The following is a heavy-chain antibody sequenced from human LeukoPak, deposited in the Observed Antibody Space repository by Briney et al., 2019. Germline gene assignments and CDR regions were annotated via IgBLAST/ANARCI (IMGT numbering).Heavy chain of an antibody. D-gene: IGHD6-19*01. CDR2: MNQDGSEK. J-gene: IGHJ3*02. CDR3: ALHPIAVASPHAFDI. V-gene: IGHV3-7*03. Sequence: GGSLRLSCAASGFTFSAYFMTWVRQAPGKGLEWVANMNQDGSEKNYVDSVKGRFTISRDNSKNTLYLQMNSLRAEDTAVYYCALHPIAVASPHAFDIWGQGTMVTVSS. CDR1: GFTFSAYF.